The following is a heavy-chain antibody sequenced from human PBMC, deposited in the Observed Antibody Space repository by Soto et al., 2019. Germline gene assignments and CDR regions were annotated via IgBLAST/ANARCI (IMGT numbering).Heavy chain of an antibody. D-gene: IGHD6-6*01. Sequence: GGSLRLSCAASGFTFSNYAMSWVRQAPGKGLEWVSVISGSGSSTYYADSVKGRFTISRDNSKNTQYLQMNSLRAEDTAVYYCAKSFPPGYSNSVLGYWGQGTLVTVSS. V-gene: IGHV3-23*01. J-gene: IGHJ4*02. CDR2: ISGSGSST. CDR1: GFTFSNYA. CDR3: AKSFPPGYSNSVLGY.